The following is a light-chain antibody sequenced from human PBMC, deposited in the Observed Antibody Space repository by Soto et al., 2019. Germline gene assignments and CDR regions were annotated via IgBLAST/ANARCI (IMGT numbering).Light chain of an antibody. V-gene: IGKV3-20*01. CDR1: QSVSSSF. CDR2: GAS. Sequence: EIVLTQSPGTLSLSPGERATLSCRASQSVSSSFLAWYQQKVGQAPRLLIYGASSRATGIPDRFSGSGSGTDFTLTISRLEPEDFAVYYCQQYGSSLPITFGQGTRLEIK. J-gene: IGKJ5*01. CDR3: QQYGSSLPIT.